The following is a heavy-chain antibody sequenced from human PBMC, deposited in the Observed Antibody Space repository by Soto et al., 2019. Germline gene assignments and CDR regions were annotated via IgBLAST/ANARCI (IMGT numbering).Heavy chain of an antibody. CDR1: GFTFSSYG. D-gene: IGHD3-3*01. J-gene: IGHJ3*02. Sequence: PGGSLRLSCAASGFTFSSYGMHWVRQAPGKGLEWVAVISYDGSNKYYADSVKGRFTISRDNSKNTLYLQMNSLRAEDTAVYYCAKRGGYYDGAAFDIWGQGTMVTVSS. CDR3: AKRGGYYDGAAFDI. CDR2: ISYDGSNK. V-gene: IGHV3-30*18.